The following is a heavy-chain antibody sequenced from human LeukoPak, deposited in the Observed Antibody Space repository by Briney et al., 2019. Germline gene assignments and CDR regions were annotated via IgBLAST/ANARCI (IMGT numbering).Heavy chain of an antibody. Sequence: GGSLRLSCAASGFTFSNYNMNWVRQTPGKGLEWVSSITSSSMYIYYADSVKGRFTISRDNAKNSLSLQMNSLRAEDTAVYYCARDPYNGNYGDSYYYFMDAWGKGTTVTISS. CDR1: GFTFSNYN. CDR2: ITSSSMYI. V-gene: IGHV3-21*04. D-gene: IGHD1-26*01. CDR3: ARDPYNGNYGDSYYYFMDA. J-gene: IGHJ6*03.